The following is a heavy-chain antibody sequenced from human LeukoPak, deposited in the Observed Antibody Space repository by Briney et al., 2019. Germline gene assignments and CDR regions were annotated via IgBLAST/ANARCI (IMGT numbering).Heavy chain of an antibody. J-gene: IGHJ4*02. Sequence: GGSLRLSCAASGFTFSSYGMHWVRQAPGKGLEWVSYISGSGSTIYYADSVKGRFTISRDNAKDSLYLQMNSLRAEDTAVYYCARVRSGYSHENYFDYWGQGTPVTVSS. D-gene: IGHD5-18*01. CDR3: ARVRSGYSHENYFDY. CDR1: GFTFSSYG. V-gene: IGHV3-48*03. CDR2: ISGSGSTI.